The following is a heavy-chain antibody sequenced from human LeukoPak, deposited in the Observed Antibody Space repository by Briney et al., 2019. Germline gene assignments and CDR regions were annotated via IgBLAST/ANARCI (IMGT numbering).Heavy chain of an antibody. J-gene: IGHJ4*02. Sequence: GGSLRLSCAASGFTFSSYEMNWVRQAPGKGLEWVSYISSSGSTIYYADSVKGRFTISRDNAKNSLYLQMNSLRAEDTAVYYCALTKIGYCSGGSCYSPVHIDYWGQGTLVTVSS. CDR2: ISSSGSTI. V-gene: IGHV3-48*03. CDR1: GFTFSSYE. D-gene: IGHD2-15*01. CDR3: ALTKIGYCSGGSCYSPVHIDY.